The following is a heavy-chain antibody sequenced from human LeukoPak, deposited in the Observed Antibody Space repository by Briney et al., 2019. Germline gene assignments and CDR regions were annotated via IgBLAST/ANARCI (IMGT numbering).Heavy chain of an antibody. V-gene: IGHV4-34*01. D-gene: IGHD3-3*01. CDR3: ARGEIEYDCWSGYYRFDY. J-gene: IGHJ4*02. CDR1: VGSFSGYY. Sequence: SDTVSLTCAVYVGSFSGYYWRWIRQPPGKGLEWIGEINHSGSTNNNPPLKRRVTISVGTSKNQFSLKLSSVTAADTAVYYCARGEIEYDCWSGYYRFDYWGQGTPVTVSS. CDR2: INHSGST.